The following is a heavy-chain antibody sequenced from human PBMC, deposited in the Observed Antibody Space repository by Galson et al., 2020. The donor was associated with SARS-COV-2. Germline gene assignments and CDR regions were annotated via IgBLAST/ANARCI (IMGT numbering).Heavy chain of an antibody. J-gene: IGHJ4*02. Sequence: GESLKISCTASGFTFGDYAMSWFRQAPGKGLEWVGFIRSKAYGGTTEYAASVKGRFTISRDDSKSIAYLQMNSLKTEDTAVYYCTRGEYQLPNDYWGQGTLVTVSS. D-gene: IGHD2-2*01. CDR3: TRGEYQLPNDY. CDR1: GFTFGDYA. CDR2: IRSKAYGGTT. V-gene: IGHV3-49*03.